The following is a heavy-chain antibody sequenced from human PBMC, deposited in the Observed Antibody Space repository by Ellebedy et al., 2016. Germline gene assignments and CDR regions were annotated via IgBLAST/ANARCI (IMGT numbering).Heavy chain of an antibody. CDR2: IKQDGSEK. V-gene: IGHV3-7*01. CDR1: GFTFSSYW. J-gene: IGHJ6*03. D-gene: IGHD1-26*01. Sequence: GGSLRLSCAASGFTFSSYWMSWVRQAPGKGLEWVANIKQDGSEKCYVDSVKGRFTISRDNAKNSLYLQMNSLRAEDTAVYYCARDPGNWYKGRYYYYYMDVWGKGTTVTVSS. CDR3: ARDPGNWYKGRYYYYYMDV.